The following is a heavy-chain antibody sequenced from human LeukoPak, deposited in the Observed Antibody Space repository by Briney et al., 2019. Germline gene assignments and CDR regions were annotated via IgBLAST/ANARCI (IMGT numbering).Heavy chain of an antibody. J-gene: IGHJ4*02. D-gene: IGHD1-7*01. Sequence: PPDTLSLTCAVYGASFSGYYCRWLRQPPGKGLEWIGEINHSGSTNYHPSLTCRATISVDTSKSQFSLKLSSVTAADTAVYYCARAHNWSYGTFDYWGQGTLVTVSS. CDR2: INHSGST. CDR1: GASFSGYY. V-gene: IGHV4-34*01. CDR3: ARAHNWSYGTFDY.